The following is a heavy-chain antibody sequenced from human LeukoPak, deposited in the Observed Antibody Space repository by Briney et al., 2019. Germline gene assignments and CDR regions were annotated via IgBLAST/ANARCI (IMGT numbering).Heavy chain of an antibody. CDR1: GYSFTSYW. D-gene: IGHD6-13*01. Sequence: GESLKISCKGSGYSFTSYWIGWVRQMPGKGLEWMGIFYPGDSDTRYSPSFQGQVTISADKSLSTAYLQWSSLKASDTAMYYCARLHYSSSWDLFDYWGQGTLVTVSS. V-gene: IGHV5-51*01. CDR2: FYPGDSDT. CDR3: ARLHYSSSWDLFDY. J-gene: IGHJ4*02.